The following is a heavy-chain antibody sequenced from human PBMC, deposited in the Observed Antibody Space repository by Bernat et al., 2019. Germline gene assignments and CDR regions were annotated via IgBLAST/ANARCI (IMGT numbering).Heavy chain of an antibody. J-gene: IGHJ3*02. CDR3: ARAFPYYDFWGGYRGGAFDI. V-gene: IGHV1-69*01. D-gene: IGHD3-3*01. Sequence: QVQLVQSGAEVKKPGSSVKVSCKPSGGTFSSYAISWVRQAPGHGLEWMGGIIPIFGTANYAQKLQGRVTITADESTSTAYMELSSLRPEDTAVYYCARAFPYYDFWGGYRGGAFDIWGQGTLVTVSS. CDR1: GGTFSSYA. CDR2: IIPIFGTA.